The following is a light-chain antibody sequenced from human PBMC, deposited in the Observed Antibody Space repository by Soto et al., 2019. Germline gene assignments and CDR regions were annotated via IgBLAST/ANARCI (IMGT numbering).Light chain of an antibody. Sequence: DIQITQSPSSLSASVGDRITITCRTSQSVDIYLNWYQQKPGKAPNLLIHTASSLQTGVPSRFSGSGSGTDFTLTISSLQPEDFATYYCQQSYNTPYTFGQGTKLEI. CDR1: QSVDIY. CDR3: QQSYNTPYT. J-gene: IGKJ2*01. V-gene: IGKV1-39*01. CDR2: TAS.